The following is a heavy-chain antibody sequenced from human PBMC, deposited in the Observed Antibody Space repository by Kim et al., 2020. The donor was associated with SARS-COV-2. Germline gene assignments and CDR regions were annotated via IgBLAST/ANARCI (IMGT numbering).Heavy chain of an antibody. J-gene: IGHJ6*02. D-gene: IGHD5-18*01. Sequence: GGSLRLSCAASGFTFSSYSMNWVRQAPGKGLEWVSYISSSSSTIYYADSVKGRFTISRDNAKNSLYLQMNSLRDEDTAVYYCARDQVALDTAMEDYYYYYGMDVWGQGTTVTVSS. CDR1: GFTFSSYS. CDR2: ISSSSSTI. CDR3: ARDQVALDTAMEDYYYYYGMDV. V-gene: IGHV3-48*02.